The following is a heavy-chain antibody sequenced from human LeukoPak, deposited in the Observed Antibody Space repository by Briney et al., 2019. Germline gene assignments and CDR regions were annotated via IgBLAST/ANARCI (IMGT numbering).Heavy chain of an antibody. V-gene: IGHV4-4*02. CDR2: IYHSGST. Sequence: PSETLSLTCAVSGGSISSSNWWSWVRQPPGKGLEWIGEIYHSGSTNYNPSLKSRVTISVDKSKNQFSLKLSSVTAADTAVYYCARVDKDYGYGYVDYWGQGTLVTVSS. CDR1: GGSISSSNW. J-gene: IGHJ4*02. CDR3: ARVDKDYGYGYVDY. D-gene: IGHD5-18*01.